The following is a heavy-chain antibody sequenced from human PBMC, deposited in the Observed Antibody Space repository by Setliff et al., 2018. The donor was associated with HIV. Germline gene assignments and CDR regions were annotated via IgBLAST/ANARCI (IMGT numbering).Heavy chain of an antibody. CDR1: GGSIGSDGYS. J-gene: IGHJ5*02. Sequence: KPSETLSLTCAVSGGSIGSDGYSWSWIRQPPGRGLEWVGYIYHVGGTYYNPSLRSRVTISVDRSKNLFSLKLTSVTAADTAVYHCAKGPVSGVDLWGQGTLVTVSS. D-gene: IGHD2-15*01. CDR2: IYHVGGT. V-gene: IGHV4-30-2*01. CDR3: AKGPVSGVDL.